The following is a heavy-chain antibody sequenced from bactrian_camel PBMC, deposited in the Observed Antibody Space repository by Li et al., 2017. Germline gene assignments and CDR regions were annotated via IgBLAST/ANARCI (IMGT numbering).Heavy chain of an antibody. Sequence: DVQLVESGGGLVQPGGSLRLSCAASGFTFSSYAMSWVRQAPGKGLEWVSHISSGGGITYYADSVKGRFTISRDNAKNTLFLQVNSLKTEDADGYYCSIRAPVLVGGRLPAWGQGTQVTVS. D-gene: IGHD2*01. V-gene: IGHV3S31*01. CDR2: ISSGGGIT. CDR1: GFTFSSYA. CDR3: SIRAPVLVGGRLPA. J-gene: IGHJ6*01.